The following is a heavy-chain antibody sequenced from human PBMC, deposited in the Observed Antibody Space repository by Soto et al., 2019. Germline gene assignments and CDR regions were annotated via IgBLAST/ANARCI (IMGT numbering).Heavy chain of an antibody. D-gene: IGHD6-13*01. V-gene: IGHV4-31*03. CDR3: ARVAAGTTRYYYGMDV. J-gene: IGHJ6*02. Sequence: SETLSLTCTVAGGSISSGGYYWSWIRQHPGKGLEWIGYIYYSGSTYYNPSLKSRVTISVDTSKNQFSLKLSSVTAADTAVYYCARVAAGTTRYYYGMDVWGQGTTVTVSS. CDR2: IYYSGST. CDR1: GGSISSGGYY.